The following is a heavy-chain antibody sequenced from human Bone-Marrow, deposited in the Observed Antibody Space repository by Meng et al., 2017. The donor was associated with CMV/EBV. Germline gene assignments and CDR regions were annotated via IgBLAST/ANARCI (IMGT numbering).Heavy chain of an antibody. CDR2: ISSSGSTI. D-gene: IGHD2-15*01. J-gene: IGHJ6*02. CDR1: GFTFSSYE. V-gene: IGHV3-48*03. Sequence: GGSLRLSCAASGFTFSSYEMNWVRQAPGKGLEWVSYISSSGSTIYYADSVKGRFTISRDNAKNSLYLQMNSLRAEDTAVYYCARNGYFGISGYYGMDVWGQGTTVTVSS. CDR3: ARNGYFGISGYYGMDV.